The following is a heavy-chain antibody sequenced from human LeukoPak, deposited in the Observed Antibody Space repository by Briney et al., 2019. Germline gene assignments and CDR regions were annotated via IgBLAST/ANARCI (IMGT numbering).Heavy chain of an antibody. CDR3: ARSIPDYTRFDY. D-gene: IGHD2-2*02. CDR1: GFTFSAYA. J-gene: IGHJ4*02. Sequence: GGSLILSCVASGFTFSAYAMNWVRLAPGKGLEWVSTFKTNSGQVYYAESVRGRFTISRDNSKNTVYLQMSSLRAEDTALYYCARSIPDYTRFDYWGQGALVTVSP. CDR2: FKTNSGQV. V-gene: IGHV3-23*01.